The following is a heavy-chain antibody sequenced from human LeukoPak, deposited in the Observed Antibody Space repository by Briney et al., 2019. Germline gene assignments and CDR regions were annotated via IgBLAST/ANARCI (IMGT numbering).Heavy chain of an antibody. Sequence: GGSLRLSCADSGFRFSNSWMYWVRQGPGKGPVWVSRMKTDGTRIEYADSVKGRFTISRDNAKNTLFLQMSSLRAEDTAVYYCARGADHGGSYYPDWGQGTRVTVSS. CDR2: MKTDGTRI. CDR3: ARGADHGGSYYPD. V-gene: IGHV3-74*01. CDR1: GFRFSNSW. D-gene: IGHD3-10*01. J-gene: IGHJ4*02.